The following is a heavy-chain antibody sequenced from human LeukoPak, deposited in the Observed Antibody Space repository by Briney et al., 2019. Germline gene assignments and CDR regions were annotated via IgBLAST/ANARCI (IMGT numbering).Heavy chain of an antibody. CDR3: ARSGYNILTGYCAY. V-gene: IGHV3-20*04. J-gene: IGHJ4*02. Sequence: GGSLRLSCAASGFTFDDYGMSWVRQAPGKGLEWVSGINWNGGSTGYADSVKGRFTISRDNAKNSLYLQMNSLRAEDTAVYYCARSGYNILTGYCAYWGQGTLVTVSS. D-gene: IGHD3-9*01. CDR1: GFTFDDYG. CDR2: INWNGGST.